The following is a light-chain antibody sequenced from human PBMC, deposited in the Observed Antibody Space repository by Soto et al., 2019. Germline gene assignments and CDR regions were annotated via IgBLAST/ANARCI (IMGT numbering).Light chain of an antibody. V-gene: IGKV1-39*01. CDR3: QQHYNTPRT. J-gene: IGKJ1*01. CDR1: QPLSDY. Sequence: DIQMTQSPSSLSASVGDRVTITCRTSQPLSDYLNWYQQKPGKAPTLLIYTASNLQSGVPSRFSGSGSGTHFTLTISSLQPEDFATYYCQQHYNTPRTFGQGTKVEIK. CDR2: TAS.